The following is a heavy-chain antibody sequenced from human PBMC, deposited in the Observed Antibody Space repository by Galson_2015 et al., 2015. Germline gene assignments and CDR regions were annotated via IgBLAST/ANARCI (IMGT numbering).Heavy chain of an antibody. CDR1: GFTFSSYW. V-gene: IGHV3-7*02. CDR3: ASIGNIVVGPAASFDY. Sequence: SLRLSCAASGFTFSSYWMRWVRQAPGKGLEWVANIKQDGSEKYYEDSVKGRFTISRDNAKNSLYLQMNSLRAEDTAVYYCASIGNIVVGPAASFDYWGQATLVTVSS. CDR2: IKQDGSEK. D-gene: IGHD2-2*01. J-gene: IGHJ4*02.